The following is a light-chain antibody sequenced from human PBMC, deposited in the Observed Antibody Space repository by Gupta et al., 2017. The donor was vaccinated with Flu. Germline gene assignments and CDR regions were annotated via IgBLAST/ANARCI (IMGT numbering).Light chain of an antibody. CDR1: QSVSSN. V-gene: IGKV3-15*01. Sequence: EIVMTQSPATLSVSPGERATLSCRASQSVSSNLAWYQQKPGQAPRLLIDAASTRATGIPARFSGSGSGTEFTLTITSLQSEDFAVYYCQQYNNWPASFTFGPGTNVDIK. J-gene: IGKJ3*01. CDR2: AAS. CDR3: QQYNNWPASFT.